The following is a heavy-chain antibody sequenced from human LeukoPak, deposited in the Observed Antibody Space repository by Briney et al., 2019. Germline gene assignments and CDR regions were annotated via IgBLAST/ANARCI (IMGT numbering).Heavy chain of an antibody. Sequence: PSETLSLTRAVYGGSFSGYYWSWIRQPPGKGLEWIGEINHSGSTNYNPSLKSRVTISVDTSKNQFSLKLSSVTAADTAVYYCARGIVGYYYGRGWFDPWGQGTLVTVSS. CDR3: ARGIVGYYYGRGWFDP. V-gene: IGHV4-34*01. CDR1: GGSFSGYY. D-gene: IGHD3-10*01. CDR2: INHSGST. J-gene: IGHJ5*02.